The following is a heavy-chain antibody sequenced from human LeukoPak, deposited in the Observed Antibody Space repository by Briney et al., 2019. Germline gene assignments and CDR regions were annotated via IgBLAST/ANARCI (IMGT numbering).Heavy chain of an antibody. CDR2: IYSGGST. CDR3: AKDGGYCSGGSCYSSWYFDY. D-gene: IGHD2-15*01. Sequence: GGSLRLSCAASGFTVSSNYMSWVRQAPGKGLEWVSVIYSGGSTYYADSVKGRFTISRDNSKNTLYLQMNSLRAEDTAVYYCAKDGGYCSGGSCYSSWYFDYWGQGTLVTVSS. CDR1: GFTVSSNY. V-gene: IGHV3-53*01. J-gene: IGHJ4*02.